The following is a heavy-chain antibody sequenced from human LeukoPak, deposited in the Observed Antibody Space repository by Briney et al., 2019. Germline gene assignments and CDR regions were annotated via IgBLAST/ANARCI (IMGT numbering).Heavy chain of an antibody. CDR3: ARGSYDILTGYPYYFDY. CDR2: ISYDGSNK. CDR1: GFPFSSYA. D-gene: IGHD3-9*01. J-gene: IGHJ4*02. V-gene: IGHV3-30*04. Sequence: PGRSLRPSCAASGFPFSSYAMHWVRQAPGKGLEWVAVISYDGSNKYYADSVKGRFTISRDNSKNTLYLQMNSLRAEDTAVYYCARGSYDILTGYPYYFDYWGQGTLVTVSS.